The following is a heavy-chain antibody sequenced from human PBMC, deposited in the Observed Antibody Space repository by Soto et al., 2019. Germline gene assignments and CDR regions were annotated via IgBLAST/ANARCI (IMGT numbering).Heavy chain of an antibody. D-gene: IGHD2-2*01. J-gene: IGHJ6*02. CDR2: SIPIFGTA. CDR3: VRVASTAVRYYYGMDV. Sequence: QVQLVQSGAEVKKPGSSVKVSCKASGGTFSSYAISWVRQAPGQGLEWMGGSIPIFGTANYAQKFQGRVKITADESTSTAYMELSSLRSEDTAVYYCVRVASTAVRYYYGMDVWGQGTTVTVSS. CDR1: GGTFSSYA. V-gene: IGHV1-69*01.